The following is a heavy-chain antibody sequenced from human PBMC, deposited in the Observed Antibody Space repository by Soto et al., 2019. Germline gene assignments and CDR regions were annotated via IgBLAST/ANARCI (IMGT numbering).Heavy chain of an antibody. CDR3: AKSSFGPMSYDYVWEFDY. CDR2: ISGSGGST. V-gene: IGHV3-23*01. D-gene: IGHD3-16*01. J-gene: IGHJ4*02. CDR1: GFTFSSYA. Sequence: GGSLRLSCAASGFTFSSYAMGWVRQAPGKGLEWVSAISGSGGSTYYADSVKGRFTISRDNSKNTLYLQMNSLRAEDTAVYYCAKSSFGPMSYDYVWEFDYWGQGTLVTVSS.